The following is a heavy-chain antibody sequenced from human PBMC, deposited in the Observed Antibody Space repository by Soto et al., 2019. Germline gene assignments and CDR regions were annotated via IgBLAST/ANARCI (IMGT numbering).Heavy chain of an antibody. D-gene: IGHD4-17*01. J-gene: IGHJ5*02. CDR3: ARDQSYGDYNWFDP. V-gene: IGHV4-59*01. Sequence: SETLSLTSTVSGGSISSYYWSWIRKPPGKGLEWIGYIYYSGSTNYNPSLKSRVTISVDTSKNQFSLKLSSVTAADTAVYYCARDQSYGDYNWFDPWGQGTLVTVSS. CDR2: IYYSGST. CDR1: GGSISSYY.